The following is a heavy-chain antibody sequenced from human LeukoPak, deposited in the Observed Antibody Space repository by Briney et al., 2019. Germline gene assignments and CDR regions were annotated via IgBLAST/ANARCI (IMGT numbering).Heavy chain of an antibody. J-gene: IGHJ6*03. D-gene: IGHD2-21*02. CDR1: GFTFSSYA. V-gene: IGHV3-64*01. CDR3: ARDYCGGDCYANYSYYYMDV. CDR2: INSNGGST. Sequence: PGGSLRLSCAASGFTFSSYAMHWVRQAPGKGLEYVSAINSNGGSTYYANSVKGRFTISRDNSKNTLYLQMGSLRAEDMAEYYCARDYCGGDCYANYSYYYMDVWGKGTTVTVSS.